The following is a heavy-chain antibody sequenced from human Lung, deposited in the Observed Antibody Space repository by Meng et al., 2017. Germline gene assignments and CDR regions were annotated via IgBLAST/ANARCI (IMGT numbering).Heavy chain of an antibody. Sequence: QVRLVQAGAEWMKPGASVKVSCKPSGYNFPDYYIHWVRRAPGQGLEWMGRINPKSGDTHYAQKFQARVTMTGDTSISTAYMELSGLRSDDTAMYYCARDEDISAAGKLFGDYWGQGTLVTVSS. CDR2: INPKSGDT. D-gene: IGHD6-25*01. CDR3: ARDEDISAAGKLFGDY. J-gene: IGHJ4*02. CDR1: GYNFPDYY. V-gene: IGHV1-2*06.